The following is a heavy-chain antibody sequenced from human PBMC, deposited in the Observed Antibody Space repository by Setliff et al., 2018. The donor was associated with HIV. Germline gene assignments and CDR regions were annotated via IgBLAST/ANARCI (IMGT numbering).Heavy chain of an antibody. Sequence: GGSLRLSCAASGFTFSRYGMHWVRQAPGKGLEWVSAISGSGGSTYYADSVKGRFSLSRDNSKNTLYLQMNSLRAEDTAVYYCAKHECSGGCYYYMDVWGKGIMVTV. CDR2: ISGSGGST. CDR1: GFTFSRYG. D-gene: IGHD2-15*01. J-gene: IGHJ6*03. CDR3: AKHECSGGCYYYMDV. V-gene: IGHV3-23*01.